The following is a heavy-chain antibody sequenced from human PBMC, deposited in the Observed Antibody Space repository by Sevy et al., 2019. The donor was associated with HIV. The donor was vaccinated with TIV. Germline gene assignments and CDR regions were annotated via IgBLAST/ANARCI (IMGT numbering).Heavy chain of an antibody. CDR2: ISYDGDSK. CDR3: AKESVSWYLDF. J-gene: IGHJ4*02. V-gene: IGHV3-30*18. Sequence: GGSLRLSCAASGFTFSRNGMHWVRQVPGKGLEWVALISYDGDSKNYADSVKGRFTISRDNSKNTVYLHMNSLRSEDTAVYYCAKESVSWYLDFWGQGTLVTFSS. D-gene: IGHD6-13*01. CDR1: GFTFSRNG.